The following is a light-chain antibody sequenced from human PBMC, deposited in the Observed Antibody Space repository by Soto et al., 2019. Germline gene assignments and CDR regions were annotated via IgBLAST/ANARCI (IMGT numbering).Light chain of an antibody. CDR3: QQYNNWST. V-gene: IGKV3-15*01. CDR1: QSVSSN. Sequence: EIVMTQSPATLSVSPGERATLSCRASQSVSSNLAWYQQKPGQAPRLLIYGASTRATGIPARFSGSGSGTEFTLTFRSLQSEDFAVYYCQQYNNWSTFGQGTKVEIK. CDR2: GAS. J-gene: IGKJ1*01.